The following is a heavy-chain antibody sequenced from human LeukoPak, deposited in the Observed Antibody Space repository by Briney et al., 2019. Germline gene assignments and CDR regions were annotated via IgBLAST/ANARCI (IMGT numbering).Heavy chain of an antibody. CDR2: IYYSGST. CDR1: GGSISSSSYY. Sequence: SETLSLTCTVSGGSISSSSYYWGWIRQPPGKGLEWIGSIYYSGSTYYNPSLKSRVTISVDTSKNQFSLKLSSVTAADTAVYYCARRPLEYSSSPIDYYMDVWGKGTTVTVSS. V-gene: IGHV4-39*01. J-gene: IGHJ6*03. CDR3: ARRPLEYSSSPIDYYMDV. D-gene: IGHD6-6*01.